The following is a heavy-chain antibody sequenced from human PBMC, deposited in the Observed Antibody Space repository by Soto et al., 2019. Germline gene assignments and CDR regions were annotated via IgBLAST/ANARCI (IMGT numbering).Heavy chain of an antibody. Sequence: SETLSLTCTVSGGSISSYYWSWIRQPPGKGLEWIGYIYYSGSTNYNPSLKSRVTISVDTSKNQFSLKLSSLTAADTAVYYCARARRSDCSSTSCSQSVAFDIWGQGTMVTVSS. CDR3: ARARRSDCSSTSCSQSVAFDI. J-gene: IGHJ3*02. CDR1: GGSISSYY. CDR2: IYYSGST. D-gene: IGHD2-2*01. V-gene: IGHV4-59*01.